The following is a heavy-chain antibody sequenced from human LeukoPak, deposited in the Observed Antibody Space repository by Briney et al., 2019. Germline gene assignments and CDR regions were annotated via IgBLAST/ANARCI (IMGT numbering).Heavy chain of an antibody. CDR3: SRGRPLRFGELWSSDDY. Sequence: GASVKLSCKASGSTFTGYYMHWERQSPGQGLEWMGWINPNSDCTKYAQKIRGRVNMTSDTFNSTGYMVLSRLRSEDAAVYYCSRGRPLRFGELWSSDDYWGQGTLVTVSS. J-gene: IGHJ4*02. D-gene: IGHD3-10*01. V-gene: IGHV1-2*02. CDR2: INPNSDCT. CDR1: GSTFTGYY.